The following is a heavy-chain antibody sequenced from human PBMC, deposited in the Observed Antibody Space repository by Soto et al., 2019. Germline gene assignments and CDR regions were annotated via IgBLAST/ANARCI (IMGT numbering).Heavy chain of an antibody. J-gene: IGHJ4*02. Sequence: QVLLVQSGADVKKPGASVKVSCKTSGYTVTEFDINWVRQAPGPGLEWMGWMNTNTGNTGYAQKFQGRVTMTRDTSISTASMELRRLRPEDTAVYYCARVVRFFGGHAGYWGQGTLVTVSS. CDR2: MNTNTGNT. D-gene: IGHD3-3*01. CDR1: GYTVTEFD. CDR3: ARVVRFFGGHAGY. V-gene: IGHV1-8*01.